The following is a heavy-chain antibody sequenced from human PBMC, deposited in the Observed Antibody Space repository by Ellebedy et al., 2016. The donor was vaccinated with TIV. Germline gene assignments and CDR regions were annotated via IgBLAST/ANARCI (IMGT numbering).Heavy chain of an antibody. J-gene: IGHJ4*02. V-gene: IGHV1-18*04. CDR1: VYAFNRYG. CDR2: ISAYNGNT. D-gene: IGHD6-19*01. CDR3: ATGGGSWGSGYEYFEY. Sequence: AASVKVSCKASVYAFNRYGMSWLRQAPGQGPEWMGWISAYNGNTEYAHKFQARGIRTTDRSTSTAGMELRSLRSDDTAVYYGATGGGSWGSGYEYFEYWGQGSLVTVSS.